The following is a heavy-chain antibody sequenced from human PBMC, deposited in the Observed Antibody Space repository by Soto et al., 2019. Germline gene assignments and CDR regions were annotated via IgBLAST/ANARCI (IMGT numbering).Heavy chain of an antibody. J-gene: IGHJ4*02. CDR3: AKDTNDYGPRGGFDY. CDR1: GFTFDDYA. V-gene: IGHV3-9*01. Sequence: VQLVESGGGLVQPGRSLRLSCAASGFTFDDYAMHWVRQAPGKGLEWVSGISWNSGSIGYADSVKGRFTISRDNAKNSLYLQMNSLRAEDTALYYCAKDTNDYGPRGGFDYWGQGTLVTVSS. CDR2: ISWNSGSI. D-gene: IGHD4-17*01.